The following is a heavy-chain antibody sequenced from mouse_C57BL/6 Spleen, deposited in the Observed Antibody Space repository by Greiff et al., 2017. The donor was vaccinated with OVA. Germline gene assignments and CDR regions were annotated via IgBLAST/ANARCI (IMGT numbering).Heavy chain of an antibody. D-gene: IGHD2-4*01. CDR2: ISSGSSTI. CDR3: ARSGDYDWFAY. V-gene: IGHV5-17*01. CDR1: GFTFSDYG. J-gene: IGHJ3*01. Sequence: DVMLVESGGGLVKPGGSLKLSCAASGFTFSDYGMHWVRQAPEKGLERVAYISSGSSTIYYADTVKGRFTISRDIAKNTLFLQMTSLRSEDTAMYYCARSGDYDWFAYWGQGTLVTVSA.